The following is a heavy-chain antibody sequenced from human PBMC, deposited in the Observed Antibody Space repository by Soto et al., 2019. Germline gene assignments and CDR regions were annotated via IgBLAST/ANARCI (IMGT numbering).Heavy chain of an antibody. V-gene: IGHV1-3*05. Sequence: QVQLVQSGAEERKPGASVKVSCKSSGYTFTSYAMHWVRQAPGQRLEWMGWINAGNGNTKYSQKFQGRVTNTRDTYANTAYMELSSLSSKETAVNNCASDLSGFDPWGQVTLVTVSS. J-gene: IGHJ5*02. CDR1: GYTFTSYA. CDR3: ASDLSGFDP. CDR2: INAGNGNT.